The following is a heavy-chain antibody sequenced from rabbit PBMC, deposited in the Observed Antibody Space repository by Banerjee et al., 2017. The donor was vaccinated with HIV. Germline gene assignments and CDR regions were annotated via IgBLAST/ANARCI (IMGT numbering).Heavy chain of an antibody. Sequence: QSLEESGGDLVKPGASLTLTCTASGFSFSSGYYMCWVRQAPGKGPEWIACIYAGSIGTIYYASWAKGRFTISKTSSTTVTLQMTSLTAADTATYFCARTSTYGAMFGLWGQGTLVTVS. V-gene: IGHV1S40*01. D-gene: IGHD8-1*01. CDR3: ARTSTYGAMFGL. CDR1: GFSFSSGYY. J-gene: IGHJ3*01. CDR2: IYAGSIGTI.